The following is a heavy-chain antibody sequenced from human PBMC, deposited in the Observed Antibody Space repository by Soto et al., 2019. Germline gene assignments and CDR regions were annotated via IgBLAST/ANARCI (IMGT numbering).Heavy chain of an antibody. J-gene: IGHJ4*02. Sequence: GGSLRLSCAAPGLTFTWYWMTWVRQAPGKGLEWVANIHPDRVQIHYMDSVKGRFTISRDNAENSVYLQMNSLRAEDTGIYYCVVGQGWLRFNYRGQGTLVTVSS. CDR1: GLTFTWYW. D-gene: IGHD6-19*01. CDR2: IHPDRVQI. CDR3: VVGQGWLRFNY. V-gene: IGHV3-7*01.